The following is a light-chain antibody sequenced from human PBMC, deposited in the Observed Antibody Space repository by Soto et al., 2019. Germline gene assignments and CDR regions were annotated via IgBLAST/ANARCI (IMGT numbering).Light chain of an antibody. CDR1: TSNIGSNT. V-gene: IGLV1-44*01. J-gene: IGLJ3*02. CDR3: ATWDDSLNGPV. Sequence: QSVLTQPPSASGTPGQGVTISCSGSTSNIGSNTVNWYQHLPGTAPKLLIYSNNQRPSGVPDQFSGSKSGTSASLAISGLQSEDEADYYCATWDDSLNGPVFGGGTKLTVL. CDR2: SNN.